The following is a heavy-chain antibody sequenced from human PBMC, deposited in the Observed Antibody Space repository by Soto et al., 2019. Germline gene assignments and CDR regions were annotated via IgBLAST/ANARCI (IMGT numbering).Heavy chain of an antibody. Sequence: EVQLVESGGGLVRPGGSLRLSCAASGFVFSNAWVNWVRQAPGKGLEWVGRIKSNTDGGTTDYAAPVEGRFTISRDNSKTTLYLQLNSQKIEDTGVYYCTTDKAYWGQGALVTVSA. J-gene: IGHJ4*02. CDR3: TTDKAY. CDR1: GFVFSNAW. V-gene: IGHV3-15*07. CDR2: IKSNTDGGTT.